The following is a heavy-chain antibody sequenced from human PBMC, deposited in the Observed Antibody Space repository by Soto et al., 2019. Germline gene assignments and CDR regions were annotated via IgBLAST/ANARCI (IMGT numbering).Heavy chain of an antibody. D-gene: IGHD3-3*01. V-gene: IGHV4-30-2*01. CDR2: IYHSGST. CDR1: GCSISRGGYS. CDR3: ARVPGDFWSGYYSWFDP. Sequence: PSETLSLTFAVSGCSISRGGYSWSWIRQPPGKGLEWIGYIYHSGSTYYSPSLKSRVTISVDRSKNQFSLKMSSVTAADTAVYNCARVPGDFWSGYYSWFDPWGQGTTVTVSS. J-gene: IGHJ5*01.